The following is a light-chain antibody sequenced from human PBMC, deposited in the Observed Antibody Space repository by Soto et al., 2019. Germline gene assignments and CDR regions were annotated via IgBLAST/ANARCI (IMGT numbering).Light chain of an antibody. V-gene: IGKV3-15*01. Sequence: GMTQSPATLSVYPGERATLSCRAGKNIHTNLGWDDQSPGQAPRLRFYGASTGANGLPARYSGSGSGTEFTLTINSLQAEDCAVYYCKQYYNWRHTFGQGARLEI. CDR3: KQYYNWRHT. J-gene: IGKJ5*01. CDR1: KNIHTN. CDR2: GAS.